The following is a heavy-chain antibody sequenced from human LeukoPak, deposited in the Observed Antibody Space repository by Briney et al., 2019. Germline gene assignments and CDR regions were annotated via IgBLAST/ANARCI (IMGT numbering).Heavy chain of an antibody. J-gene: IGHJ4*02. CDR2: INSDGSST. D-gene: IGHD3-3*01. V-gene: IGHV3-74*01. Sequence: GGSLRLSCAASGFTFSSYWMHWVRHAPGKGLVWVSRINSDGSSTSYADSVKGRFTISRDNAKNTLYLQMNSLRAEDTAVYYCARSPSGYSGWGYFDYWGQGTLVTVSS. CDR1: GFTFSSYW. CDR3: ARSPSGYSGWGYFDY.